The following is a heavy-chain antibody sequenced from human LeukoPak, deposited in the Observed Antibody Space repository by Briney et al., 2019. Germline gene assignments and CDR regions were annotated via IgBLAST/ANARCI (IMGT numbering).Heavy chain of an antibody. V-gene: IGHV3-21*01. CDR2: ISSSSNYI. CDR3: ARDVGVSAPDAFDI. Sequence: GGALRLSCAASGFTFSTYNMSWVRQAPGEGLEGVSSISSSSNYIYYADSVQGRFTISRDKAKNSLYLQMNSLRVEDTDVYYCARDVGVSAPDAFDIWGQGTMVTVSS. D-gene: IGHD1-26*01. J-gene: IGHJ3*02. CDR1: GFTFSTYN.